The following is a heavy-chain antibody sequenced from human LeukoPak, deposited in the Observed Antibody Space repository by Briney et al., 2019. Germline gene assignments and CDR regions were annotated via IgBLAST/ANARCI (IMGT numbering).Heavy chain of an antibody. V-gene: IGHV3-30*18. CDR3: AKLARYSTVNNYYGMDV. D-gene: IGHD6-13*01. Sequence: GRSLRLSCAASGFTFSSYGMHWVRQAPGKGLEWVAVISYDGSNKYYADSVKGRFTISRDNSKNTLYLQMNSLRAEDTAVYYCAKLARYSTVNNYYGMDVWGQGTTVTVSS. CDR1: GFTFSSYG. J-gene: IGHJ6*02. CDR2: ISYDGSNK.